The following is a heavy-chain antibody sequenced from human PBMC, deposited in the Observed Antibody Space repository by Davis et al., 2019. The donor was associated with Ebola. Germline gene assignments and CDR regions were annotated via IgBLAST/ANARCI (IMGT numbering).Heavy chain of an antibody. Sequence: PGGSLRLSCEASGFTFSSYDMNWVRQAPGKGLQWISYISGDTSTRYYVDSVKGRFTISRDNAKNSLYLQMNSLRAEDTAVYYCARGSRWLPIFWGQGTLVTVSS. CDR2: ISGDTSTR. CDR3: ARGSRWLPIF. CDR1: GFTFSSYD. D-gene: IGHD6-19*01. V-gene: IGHV3-48*04. J-gene: IGHJ4*02.